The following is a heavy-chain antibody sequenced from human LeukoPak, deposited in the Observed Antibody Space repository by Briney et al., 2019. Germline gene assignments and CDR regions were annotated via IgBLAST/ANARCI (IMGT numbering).Heavy chain of an antibody. CDR2: IIPIFGTA. CDR3: ARVRYYYDRSGYYDRYYFDY. D-gene: IGHD3-22*01. J-gene: IGHJ4*02. Sequence: ASVKVSCKASEGTFSSYAISWVRQAPGQGLEWMGRIIPIFGTANYAQKFQGRVTITTDESTSTAYMELSSLRSEDTAVYYCARVRYYYDRSGYYDRYYFDYWGQGTPVTVPS. V-gene: IGHV1-69*05. CDR1: EGTFSSYA.